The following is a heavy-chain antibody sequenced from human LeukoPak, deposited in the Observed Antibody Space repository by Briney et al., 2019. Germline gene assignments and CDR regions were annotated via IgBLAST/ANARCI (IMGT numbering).Heavy chain of an antibody. CDR3: AGGPAVTTNDY. J-gene: IGHJ4*02. CDR1: GGSISSYY. CDR2: IHYTGST. V-gene: IGHV4-59*01. D-gene: IGHD4-17*01. Sequence: SETLSLTCTVSGGSISSYYWTWIRQTPGKGLEWIGSIHYTGSTNYNPSLKSRVTISVDTSKSQFSLELTSVTAADTAVYYCAGGPAVTTNDYWGQGTLVTVFS.